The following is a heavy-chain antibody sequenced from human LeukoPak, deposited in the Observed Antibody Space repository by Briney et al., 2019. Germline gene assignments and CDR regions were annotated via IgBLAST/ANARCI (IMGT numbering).Heavy chain of an antibody. Sequence: PGGSLRLSCAASGFTFSSYAMSWVRQAPGKGLEWVSAISGSGGSTYYADSVKGRFTISRDNSKNTLYLQMNGLRAEDTAVYYCANPEMEYYYDSSGYSYWGQGTLVTVSS. J-gene: IGHJ4*02. D-gene: IGHD3-22*01. CDR1: GFTFSSYA. CDR3: ANPEMEYYYDSSGYSY. V-gene: IGHV3-23*01. CDR2: ISGSGGST.